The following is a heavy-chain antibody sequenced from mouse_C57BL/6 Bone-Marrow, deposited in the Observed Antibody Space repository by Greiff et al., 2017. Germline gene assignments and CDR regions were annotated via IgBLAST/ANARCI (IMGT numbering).Heavy chain of an antibody. CDR2: ISGGGGNT. D-gene: IGHD1-1*01. Sequence: EVQGVESGGGLVKPGGSLKLSCAASGFTFSSYTMSWVRQTPEKRLEWVATISGGGGNTYYPDSVKGRFTISRDNAKNTLYLQMSSLRSEDTALYYCARTRIFPIYYYSYWGQGTTLTVSS. CDR3: ARTRIFPIYYYSY. J-gene: IGHJ2*01. CDR1: GFTFSSYT. V-gene: IGHV5-9*01.